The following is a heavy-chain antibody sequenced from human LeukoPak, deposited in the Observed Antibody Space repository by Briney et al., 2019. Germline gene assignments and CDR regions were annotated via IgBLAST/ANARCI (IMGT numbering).Heavy chain of an antibody. D-gene: IGHD3-10*01. Sequence: GESLNISCKGSGYSFTCYWICWVRQMPGEGVEWMGIIYPGGSDTRYSTSLQGQVTTSDDKSISTAYLQWSSLKASDTAMYYCARAPSGLKDAFDIWGQGTMVTVSS. CDR1: GYSFTCYW. J-gene: IGHJ3*02. CDR2: IYPGGSDT. V-gene: IGHV5-51*01. CDR3: ARAPSGLKDAFDI.